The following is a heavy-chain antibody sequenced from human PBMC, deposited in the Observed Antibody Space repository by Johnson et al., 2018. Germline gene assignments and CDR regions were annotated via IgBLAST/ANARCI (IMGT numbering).Heavy chain of an antibody. CDR1: GLTFDDYA. Sequence: VQLVESGGGLVQPGTSLRLSCAASGLTFDDYAMHWVRQAPGKGLEWVAGLNWNGGKIHYADSVKGRFPISSDNAKDALYLQMNSVRAEDTALYYCAKAKARSATFYVVSRGYYFCAFDMWGQGTLVTVSS. D-gene: IGHD3-22*01. J-gene: IGHJ3*02. CDR2: LNWNGGKI. V-gene: IGHV3-9*01. CDR3: AKAKARSATFYVVSRGYYFCAFDM.